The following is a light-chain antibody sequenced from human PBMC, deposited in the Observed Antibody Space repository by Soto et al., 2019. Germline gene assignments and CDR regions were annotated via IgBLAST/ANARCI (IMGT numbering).Light chain of an antibody. CDR3: SSYAGSNNSRV. J-gene: IGLJ2*01. CDR2: EVT. Sequence: QSALTQPPSASGSPGQSVAISCTGTSSDVGAYNYVSWYQQHPGKAPKLMIYEVTKRPSGVPDRFSGSKSGNAASLTVSGLQAEDEADYYCSSYAGSNNSRVFGGGTKVTVL. CDR1: SSDVGAYNY. V-gene: IGLV2-8*01.